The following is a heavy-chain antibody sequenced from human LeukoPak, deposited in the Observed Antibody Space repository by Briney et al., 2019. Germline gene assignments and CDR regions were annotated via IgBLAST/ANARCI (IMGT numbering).Heavy chain of an antibody. Sequence: SETLSLTCTVSGGSISSFYWSWIRQPAGKGLEWVGRIYTSGSTNYNPSLKSRVTMSVDTSKNQFSLKLSSVTAADTAVYYCARGIAAAGMAYYYYYYMDVWGKGTTVTASS. V-gene: IGHV4-4*07. J-gene: IGHJ6*03. D-gene: IGHD6-13*01. CDR1: GGSISSFY. CDR3: ARGIAAAGMAYYYYYYMDV. CDR2: IYTSGST.